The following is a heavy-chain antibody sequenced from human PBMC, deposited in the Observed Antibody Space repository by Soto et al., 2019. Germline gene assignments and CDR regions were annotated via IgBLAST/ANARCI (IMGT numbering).Heavy chain of an antibody. CDR2: INPNSGGT. J-gene: IGHJ6*02. D-gene: IGHD5-12*01. V-gene: IGHV1-2*04. CDR1: GYTFTGYY. CDR3: ARTDIVATPTYGRDV. Sequence: GASVKVSCNASGYTFTGYYMHWVRQAPGQGLEWMGWINPNSGGTNYAQKFQGWVTMTRDTSISTAYMELSRLRSDDTAVYYCARTDIVATPTYGRDVWGRECTVTVSS.